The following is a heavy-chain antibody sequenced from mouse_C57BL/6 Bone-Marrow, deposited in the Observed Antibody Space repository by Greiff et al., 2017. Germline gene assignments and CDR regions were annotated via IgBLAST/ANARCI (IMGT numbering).Heavy chain of an antibody. J-gene: IGHJ3*01. CDR1: GFTFSSSG. V-gene: IGHV5-6*01. D-gene: IGHD2-3*01. CDR2: ISSGGSYT. CDR3: ARWLLRRFAY. Sequence: EVMLVESGGDLVKPGGSLKLSCAASGFTFSSSGMSWVRQTPDKRLEWVATISSGGSYTYYPDSVQGRFTISRDNAKNTLYLQMSSLKSEDTAMYYCARWLLRRFAYWGQGGLVTVSA.